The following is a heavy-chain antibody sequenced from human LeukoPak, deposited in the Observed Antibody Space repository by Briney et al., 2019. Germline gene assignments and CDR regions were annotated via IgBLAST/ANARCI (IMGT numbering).Heavy chain of an antibody. CDR2: ISGSGGST. J-gene: IGHJ4*02. CDR1: GFTFSSYA. D-gene: IGHD6-13*01. CDR3: AREQLVSPYFDY. V-gene: IGHV3-23*01. Sequence: GGSLRLSCAASGFTFSSYAMSWVRQAPGKGLEWVSAISGSGGSTYYADSVKGRFTISRDNSKNTLYLQMNSLRAEDTAVYYRAREQLVSPYFDYWGQGTLVTVSS.